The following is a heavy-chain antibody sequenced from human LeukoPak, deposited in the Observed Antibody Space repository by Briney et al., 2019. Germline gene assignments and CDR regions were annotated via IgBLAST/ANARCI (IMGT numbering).Heavy chain of an antibody. CDR2: IKQDGSER. V-gene: IGHV3-7*01. CDR1: GFTFSSHW. J-gene: IGHJ4*02. Sequence: GGSLRLSCAASGFTFSSHWMSRGRQAPGKGLEWVANIKQDGSERYYVDSVKGRLTTSRDNAKTSLYLQMHSPRAEDTAVYCCARGLTDYYGSGVDYWGQGTLVTVSS. D-gene: IGHD3-10*01. CDR3: ARGLTDYYGSGVDY.